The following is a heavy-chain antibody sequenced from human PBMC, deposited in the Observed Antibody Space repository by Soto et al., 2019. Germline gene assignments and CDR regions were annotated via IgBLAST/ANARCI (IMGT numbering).Heavy chain of an antibody. CDR2: ISAYNGNT. CDR1: GYTFTSYG. CDR3: ARVPSPDGWYPYGMDV. V-gene: IGHV1-18*01. J-gene: IGHJ6*02. Sequence: QVQLVQSGAEVKKPGASVKVSCKASGYTFTSYGIIWVRQAPGQGLEWMGWISAYNGNTSYAQKLQGRVTMTTDTSTSTAYMELRSLRSDDTAVYYCARVPSPDGWYPYGMDVWGQGTTVTVSS. D-gene: IGHD6-19*01.